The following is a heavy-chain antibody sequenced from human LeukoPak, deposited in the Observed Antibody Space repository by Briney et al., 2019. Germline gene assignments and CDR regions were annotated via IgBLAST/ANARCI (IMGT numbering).Heavy chain of an antibody. V-gene: IGHV3-21*01. D-gene: IGHD4-17*01. CDR1: GFTFSSYS. CDR2: ISSSSSYI. Sequence: GGSLRLSCAASGFTFSSYSMNWVRQAPGKGLEWVSSISSSSSYIYYADSVKGRFTISRDNAKNSLYLQMNSLRAEDTAVYYCARDKLETTVTTHGAFDIWGQGTMVTVSS. CDR3: ARDKLETTVTTHGAFDI. J-gene: IGHJ3*02.